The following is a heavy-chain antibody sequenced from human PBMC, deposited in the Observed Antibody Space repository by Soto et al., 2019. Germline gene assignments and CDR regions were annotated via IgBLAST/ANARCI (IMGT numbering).Heavy chain of an antibody. CDR1: GFSLNTNGVS. CDR3: VPKIVEGTTAPGFHY. Sequence: QITLKESGPTLVKPTQTLTLTCTFSGFSLNTNGVSVGWIRQPPGKALECLALIYWDDDKRYSPSLMNRHTIPKDTPKNQVLHTKTHMDPVDTATNYRVPKIVEGTTAPGFHYWDQGTLVTVSS. D-gene: IGHD1-26*01. V-gene: IGHV2-5*02. J-gene: IGHJ4*02. CDR2: IYWDDDK.